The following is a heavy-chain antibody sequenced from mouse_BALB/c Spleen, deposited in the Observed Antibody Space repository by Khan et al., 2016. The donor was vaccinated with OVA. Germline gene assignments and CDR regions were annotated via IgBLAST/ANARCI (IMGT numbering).Heavy chain of an antibody. D-gene: IGHD1-1*01. CDR3: ARLAYYYDSGGFAY. Sequence: EVELVESGGDLVKPEGSLKLSCAASGFTFSTYGMSWVRQTPDKRLEWVATISSGGSYTYYPDSVQGRFTISRDNAKNTLYLQMSSLKSEETAMFYGARLAYYYDSGGFAYWGQGTLVTVSA. V-gene: IGHV5-6*01. CDR1: GFTFSTYG. J-gene: IGHJ3*01. CDR2: ISSGGSYT.